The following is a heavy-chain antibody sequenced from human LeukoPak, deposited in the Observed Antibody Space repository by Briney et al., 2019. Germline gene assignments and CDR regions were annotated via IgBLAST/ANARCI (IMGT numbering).Heavy chain of an antibody. Sequence: GESLKISCKGSGYSFTSYWISWVRQMPGKGLEWMGRIDPSDSYTNYSPSFQGHVTISADKSISTAYLQWSSLKASDTAMYYCARQEGSSHLLPENFDYWGQGTLVTVSS. CDR2: IDPSDSYT. CDR1: GYSFTSYW. D-gene: IGHD6-19*01. V-gene: IGHV5-10-1*01. CDR3: ARQEGSSHLLPENFDY. J-gene: IGHJ4*02.